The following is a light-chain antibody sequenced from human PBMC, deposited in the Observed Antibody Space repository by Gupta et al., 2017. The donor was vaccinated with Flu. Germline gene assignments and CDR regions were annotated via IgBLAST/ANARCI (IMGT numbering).Light chain of an antibody. CDR3: QAWDNSAVV. CDR2: QGN. V-gene: IGLV3-1*01. CDR1: RLGDRY. J-gene: IGLJ3*02. Sequence: SPGQTSNSTCSGKRLGDRYVSWFQQRASQSPMVVIYQGNKWPAVIPGRFSGSNSSTTGTLTISRTQATDEADYYCQAWDNSAVVFGGGTKLTVL.